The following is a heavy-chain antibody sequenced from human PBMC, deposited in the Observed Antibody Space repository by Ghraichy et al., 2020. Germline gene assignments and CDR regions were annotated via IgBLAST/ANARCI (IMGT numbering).Heavy chain of an antibody. CDR3: AREGKNFDC. V-gene: IGHV3-23*01. Sequence: FGFTFSSSAIIWARQAPGKGLEWVSGIGGSGGGTYYADSVKGRFTISRDNSKNTVYLQMNSLRDEDTAIYYCAREGKNFDCWGQGTLVTVSS. D-gene: IGHD2/OR15-2a*01. CDR1: GFTFSSSA. CDR2: IGGSGGGT. J-gene: IGHJ4*02.